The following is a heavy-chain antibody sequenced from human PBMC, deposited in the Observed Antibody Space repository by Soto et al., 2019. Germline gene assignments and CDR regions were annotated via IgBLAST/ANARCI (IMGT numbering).Heavy chain of an antibody. V-gene: IGHV4-34*01. CDR2: INHSGST. D-gene: IGHD2-21*02. J-gene: IGHJ3*02. Sequence: SETLSLTCAVYGGSFSGYYWSWIRQPPGKGLEWIGEINHSGSTNYNPSLKSRVTISVDTSKNQFSLKLSSVTAADTAVYYCAILRADCGGDCYAAFDIWGQGTMVTVSS. CDR3: AILRADCGGDCYAAFDI. CDR1: GGSFSGYY.